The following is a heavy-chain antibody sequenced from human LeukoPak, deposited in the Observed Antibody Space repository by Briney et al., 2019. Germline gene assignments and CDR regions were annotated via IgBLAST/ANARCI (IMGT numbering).Heavy chain of an antibody. CDR1: GDSINMIVNY. CDR2: IYKGRST. CDR3: ARVVVPAAIVY. V-gene: IGHV4-31*03. Sequence: SQTLSLTCSVSGDSINMIVNYWSWIRHSPGRGPEWIGYIYKGRSTSYTPSLKSRVTISVDTSKKQFSLILESVTAADTAVYYCARVVVPAAIVYWGQGIPVTVSS. D-gene: IGHD2-15*01. J-gene: IGHJ4*02.